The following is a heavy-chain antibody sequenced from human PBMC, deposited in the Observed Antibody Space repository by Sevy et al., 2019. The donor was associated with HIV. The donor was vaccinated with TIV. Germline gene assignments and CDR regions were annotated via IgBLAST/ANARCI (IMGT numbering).Heavy chain of an antibody. V-gene: IGHV3-33*01. CDR2: IWYDGSKK. CDR1: GFVFNNYN. Sequence: GGSLRLSCEASGFVFNNYNIHWVRQAPGKGLEWVAVIWYDGSKKYYADSVKGRFTISRDQNKSTVYLQMNSLRADDTALYYCVREHYYNSGNYDTSPLSYRGRGTLVTVSS. J-gene: IGHJ4*02. CDR3: VREHYYNSGNYDTSPLSY. D-gene: IGHD3-10*01.